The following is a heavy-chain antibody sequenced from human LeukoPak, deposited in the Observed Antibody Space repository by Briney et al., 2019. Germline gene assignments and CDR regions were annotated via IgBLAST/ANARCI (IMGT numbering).Heavy chain of an antibody. D-gene: IGHD3-22*01. CDR3: AGLVGRYSSGLYYYYFDY. J-gene: IGHJ4*02. Sequence: PSETLSLTCTVSGDSINSLDLWSWVRQPPGKGLEWIGEMYLSGTTHSNPSVKSRVTISIDKSKNQIFLNLSSVTAADTAVYYCAGLVGRYSSGLYYYYFDYWGQGTLVAVSS. CDR1: GDSINSLDL. CDR2: MYLSGTT. V-gene: IGHV4-4*02.